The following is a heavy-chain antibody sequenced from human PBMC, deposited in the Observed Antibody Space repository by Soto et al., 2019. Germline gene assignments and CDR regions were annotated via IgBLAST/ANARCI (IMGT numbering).Heavy chain of an antibody. CDR1: GFTFSHYG. Sequence: ESGGGVVQPGRSLRLSCAASGFTFSHYGMHWVRQAPGKGLEWVAVIWYDGSNKYYADSVKGRFTISRDNSKNTLYLQMNSLRAEDTAVYYCARGDYYGAGSYSCWGQGTLVTVSS. J-gene: IGHJ4*02. V-gene: IGHV3-33*01. D-gene: IGHD3-10*01. CDR2: IWYDGSNK. CDR3: ARGDYYGAGSYSC.